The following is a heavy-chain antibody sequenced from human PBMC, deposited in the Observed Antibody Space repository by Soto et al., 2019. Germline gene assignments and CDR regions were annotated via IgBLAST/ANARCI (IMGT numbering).Heavy chain of an antibody. CDR3: AKGNVGYFQH. V-gene: IGHV3-30*18. Sequence: QVQLVESGGGVVQPGRSLRLSCAASGVTFSSYGMHWVRQAPGKGLEWVAVIAYDGSNKYYADSVKGRFTISRDNSKNTMYLQMHSLRAEYTSVYYCAKGNVGYFQHWGQGTLLTVSS. CDR2: IAYDGSNK. CDR1: GVTFSSYG. D-gene: IGHD1-1*01. J-gene: IGHJ1*01.